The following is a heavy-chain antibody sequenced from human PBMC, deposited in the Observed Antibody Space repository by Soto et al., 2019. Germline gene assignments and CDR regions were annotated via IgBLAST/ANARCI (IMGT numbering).Heavy chain of an antibody. V-gene: IGHV1-24*01. CDR3: ATGRYYYDSSGSRVANYYYYYGMDV. Sequence: VKVSCKVSGYTLTELSMHWVRQAPGKGLEWMGGFDPEDGETIYAQKFQGRVTMTEDTSTDTAYMELSSLRSEDTAVYYCATGRYYYDSSGSRVANYYYYYGMDVWGQGTTVTVSS. J-gene: IGHJ6*02. CDR1: GYTLTELS. CDR2: FDPEDGET. D-gene: IGHD3-22*01.